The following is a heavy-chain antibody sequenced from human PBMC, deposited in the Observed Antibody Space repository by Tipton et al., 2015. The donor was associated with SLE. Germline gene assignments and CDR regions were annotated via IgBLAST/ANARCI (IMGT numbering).Heavy chain of an antibody. V-gene: IGHV4-38-2*01. J-gene: IGHJ3*02. CDR2: MYNTGRT. D-gene: IGHD3-9*01. CDR3: ATSFIYTDWGAFHI. CDR1: GYSINTGSY. Sequence: TLSLTCAVSGYSINTGSYWGWLRQPPGKGLEWIGSMYNTGRTFYNPSLKSRVTISLDMSNNEFSLRLTSVTAADTAVYYCATSFIYTDWGAFHIWGQGTVVTVSS.